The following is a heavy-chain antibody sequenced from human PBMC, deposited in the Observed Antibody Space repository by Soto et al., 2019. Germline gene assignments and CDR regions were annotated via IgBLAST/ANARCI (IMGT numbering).Heavy chain of an antibody. Sequence: SETLSLTCTVSGGSISSYYWSWIRQPPGKGLEWIGYIYYSGSTNYNPSLKSRVTISVDTSKNQFSLKLSSVTAVDTAVYYCARGFDGDYYVKLDAFDIWGQGTMVTVSS. V-gene: IGHV4-59*01. CDR3: ARGFDGDYYVKLDAFDI. CDR2: IYYSGST. J-gene: IGHJ3*02. CDR1: GGSISSYY. D-gene: IGHD3-10*02.